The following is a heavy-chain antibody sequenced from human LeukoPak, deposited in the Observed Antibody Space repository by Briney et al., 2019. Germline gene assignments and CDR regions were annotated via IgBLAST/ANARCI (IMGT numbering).Heavy chain of an antibody. V-gene: IGHV5-51*01. CDR3: ARKYAIGWPD. CDR2: IYPGDSDT. J-gene: IGHJ1*01. CDR1: GYSFSNYW. Sequence: GESLKISCKASGYSFSNYWIGWVRQMPGKGLEWMGIIYPGDSDTRYSPSFRGQVTISADKSISTAYLQWSSLKASDAAMYYCARKYAIGWPDWGRGTLVTVSS. D-gene: IGHD6-19*01.